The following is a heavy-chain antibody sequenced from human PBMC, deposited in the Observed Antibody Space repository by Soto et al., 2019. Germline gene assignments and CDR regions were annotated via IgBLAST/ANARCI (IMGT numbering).Heavy chain of an antibody. CDR1: GGSVNGYY. D-gene: IGHD3-16*01. CDR2: VHYSGVT. Sequence: PSWTLSLTCDVSGGSVNGYYWSWIRQPPGKGLEWIGYVHYSGVTHYNPSPQSRVTMSIDTSNNRFSRRLSSMTAPDTAVNYCGTAPAEYYDVRGKVTWYLDSWRHGALVTVSS. CDR3: GTAPAEYYDVRGKVTWYLDS. V-gene: IGHV4-59*02. J-gene: IGHJ4*01.